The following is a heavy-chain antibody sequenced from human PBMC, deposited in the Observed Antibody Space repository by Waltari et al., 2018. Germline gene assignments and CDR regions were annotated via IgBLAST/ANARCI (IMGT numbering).Heavy chain of an antibody. CDR2: ISYDGSNK. CDR1: GFTFSSYA. J-gene: IGHJ4*02. V-gene: IGHV3-30-3*01. CDR3: ARDLAYCGGDCSI. D-gene: IGHD2-21*01. Sequence: QVQLVESGGGVVQPGRSLRLSCAASGFTFSSYAMHWVRQAPGKGLEWVAVISYDGSNKYYADSVKGRFTISRDNSKNTLYLQMNSLRAEDTAVYYCARDLAYCGGDCSIWGQGTLVTVSS.